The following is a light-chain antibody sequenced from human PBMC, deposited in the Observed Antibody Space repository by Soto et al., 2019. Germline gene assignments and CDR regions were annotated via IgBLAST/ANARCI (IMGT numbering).Light chain of an antibody. CDR2: EVT. V-gene: IGLV2-14*01. CDR1: NSDVGGYNY. CDR3: SSYTITNTWV. Sequence: QSVLTQPASVSGSPGQSIIISCTGTNSDVGGYNYVSWYQQHPGEAPKLMIYEVTNRPSGVSTRFSGSKSGNTASLTISGLQAADEADYYCSSYTITNTWVFGGGTKLTVL. J-gene: IGLJ3*02.